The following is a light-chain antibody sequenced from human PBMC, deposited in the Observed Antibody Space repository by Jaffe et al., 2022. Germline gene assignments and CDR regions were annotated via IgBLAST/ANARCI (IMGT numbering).Light chain of an antibody. J-gene: IGKJ1*01. CDR1: QSGFSSY. Sequence: EIVLTQSPGTLSLSPGERATLSCRASQSGFSSYLAWYQQKPGQAPRLLIYGASSRATGIPDRFSGSGSGTDFTLTISRLEPEDVAVYYCQQYGTTPRTFGQGTKVEIK. CDR3: QQYGTTPRT. V-gene: IGKV3-20*01. CDR2: GAS.